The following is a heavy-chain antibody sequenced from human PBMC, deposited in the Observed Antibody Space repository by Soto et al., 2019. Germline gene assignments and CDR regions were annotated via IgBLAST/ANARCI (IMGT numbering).Heavy chain of an antibody. J-gene: IGHJ4*02. V-gene: IGHV3-48*03. D-gene: IGHD6-19*01. CDR1: GFTFSSYE. CDR3: ARDRSSGWAFDY. Sequence: GSLRLSCAASGFTFSSYEMNWVRQAPGKGLEWVSYISNSGSTIYYADSVKGRFTISRDNAKNSLFLQMNSLRAEDTAVYYCARDRSSGWAFDYWGQGTLVTVSS. CDR2: ISNSGSTI.